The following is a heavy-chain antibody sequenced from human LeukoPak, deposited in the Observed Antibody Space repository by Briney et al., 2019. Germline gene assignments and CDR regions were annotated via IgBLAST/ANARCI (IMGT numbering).Heavy chain of an antibody. CDR1: GGTFSSYA. J-gene: IGHJ4*02. Sequence: GSSVKASCKASGGTFSSYAISWVRQAPGQGLEWMGRIIPIFGTANYAQKFQGRVTITTDESTSTAYMELSSLRSEDTAVYYCASAYYYDSSGYYYGYWGQGTLVTVSS. D-gene: IGHD3-22*01. CDR2: IIPIFGTA. CDR3: ASAYYYDSSGYYYGY. V-gene: IGHV1-69*05.